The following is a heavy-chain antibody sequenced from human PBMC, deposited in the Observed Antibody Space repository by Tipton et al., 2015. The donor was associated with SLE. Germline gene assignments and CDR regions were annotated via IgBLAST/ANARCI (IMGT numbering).Heavy chain of an antibody. J-gene: IGHJ3*02. CDR2: IYYSGST. V-gene: IGHV4-59*08. CDR3: ARVFRSSRITMVRGVALRAFDI. CDR1: GGSISSYY. Sequence: LRLSCTVSGGSISSYYWSWIRQPPGKGLEWIGYIYYSGSTNYNPSLKSRVTISVDTSKNQFSLKLSSVTAADTAVYYCARVFRSSRITMVRGVALRAFDIWGQGTMVTVSS. D-gene: IGHD3-10*01.